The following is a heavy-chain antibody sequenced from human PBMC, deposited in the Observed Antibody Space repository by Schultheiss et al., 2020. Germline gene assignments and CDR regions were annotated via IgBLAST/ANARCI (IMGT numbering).Heavy chain of an antibody. V-gene: IGHV3-30*03. Sequence: GGSLRLSCAASGFTFSSYGMHWVRQAPGKGLEWVAVISYDGSNKYYADSVKGRFTISRDNSKNTLYLQMNSLRAEDTAVYYCATSYYYGSGKFDPWGQGTLVTVSS. CDR2: ISYDGSNK. D-gene: IGHD3-10*01. CDR1: GFTFSSYG. CDR3: ATSYYYGSGKFDP. J-gene: IGHJ5*02.